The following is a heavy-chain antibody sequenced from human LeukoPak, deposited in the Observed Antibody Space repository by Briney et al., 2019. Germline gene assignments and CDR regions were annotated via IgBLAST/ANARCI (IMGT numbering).Heavy chain of an antibody. CDR1: GFTFSSYS. CDR3: ANLIAVAGTENAFDI. D-gene: IGHD6-19*01. J-gene: IGHJ3*02. V-gene: IGHV3-23*01. Sequence: PGGSLRLSCAASGFTFSSYSMSWVRQAPGKGLEWASAISGSGGSTYYADSVKGRFTISRDNSKNTLYLQMNSLRDEETDVYYCANLIAVAGTENAFDIWGQGTMVTVSS. CDR2: ISGSGGST.